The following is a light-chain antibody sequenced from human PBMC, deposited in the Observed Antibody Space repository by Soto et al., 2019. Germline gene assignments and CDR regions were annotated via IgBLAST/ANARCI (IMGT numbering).Light chain of an antibody. Sequence: DIVMTQSPLSLPVTPGEPASISCRSSQSLLHSTGNTHLDWYLQKPGQPPQLIIYWGSNRASGVPERFSGIGSGTDFTLKISRVEADDVGVYYCMPGRQGPATFGQGTRLDIK. CDR2: WGS. V-gene: IGKV2-28*01. CDR1: QSLLHSTGNTH. J-gene: IGKJ5*01. CDR3: MPGRQGPAT.